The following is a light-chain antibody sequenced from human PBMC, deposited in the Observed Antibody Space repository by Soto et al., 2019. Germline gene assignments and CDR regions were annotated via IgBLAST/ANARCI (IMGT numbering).Light chain of an antibody. CDR3: QQYNHYWT. V-gene: IGKV1-5*01. J-gene: IGKJ1*01. CDR2: DAS. Sequence: DIQMTQSPSTLSASVGDRVTITCRASQSISSWLAWYQQKPGKAPKVLIYDASSLESGVPSRFSGSASGTEFSLTISSLQPDDFATYYCQQYNHYWTFGQGTKLDIK. CDR1: QSISSW.